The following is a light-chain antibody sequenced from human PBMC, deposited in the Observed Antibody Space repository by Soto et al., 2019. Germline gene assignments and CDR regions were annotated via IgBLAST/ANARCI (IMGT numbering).Light chain of an antibody. J-gene: IGLJ2*01. CDR3: NSYAGGNNLV. CDR1: SSDVGGYNY. CDR2: EVS. V-gene: IGLV2-8*01. Sequence: QSVLTQPPSASGSPGQSVTISCTGTSSDVGGYNYVSWYQQYPGKAPKLIIYEVSKRPSGVPDRFSGSKSHNTASLTVTGLQPEDEADYYCNSYAGGNNLVFGGGTKLTVL.